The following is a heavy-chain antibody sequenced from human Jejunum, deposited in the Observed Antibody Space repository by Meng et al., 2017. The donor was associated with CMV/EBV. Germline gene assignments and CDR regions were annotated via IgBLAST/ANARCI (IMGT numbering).Heavy chain of an antibody. Sequence: SCAASGFTFSHSSMTCVRQAPGKGLEWVSTISASGGTPYYPDSMKGRFTVSRDNSKNTVYLQINSLRAEDTALYYCAKSVSEGLDIWGQGTMVTVSS. J-gene: IGHJ3*02. CDR3: AKSVSEGLDI. CDR2: ISASGGTP. D-gene: IGHD5/OR15-5a*01. V-gene: IGHV3-23*01. CDR1: GFTFSHSS.